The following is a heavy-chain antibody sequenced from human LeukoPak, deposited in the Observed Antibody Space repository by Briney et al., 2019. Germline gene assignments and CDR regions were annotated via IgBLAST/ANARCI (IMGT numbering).Heavy chain of an antibody. D-gene: IGHD2-2*03. CDR2: IRSKAYGGTT. J-gene: IGHJ5*02. V-gene: IGHV3-49*04. Sequence: PGGSLRLSCTASGFTFGDYAMSWVRQAPAKGLEWVGFIRSKAYGGTTEYAASVKGRFTISRDDSKSIAYLQMNSLKTEDTAVYYCTRDPGYCSSTSCHNWFDPWGQGTLVTVSS. CDR1: GFTFGDYA. CDR3: TRDPGYCSSTSCHNWFDP.